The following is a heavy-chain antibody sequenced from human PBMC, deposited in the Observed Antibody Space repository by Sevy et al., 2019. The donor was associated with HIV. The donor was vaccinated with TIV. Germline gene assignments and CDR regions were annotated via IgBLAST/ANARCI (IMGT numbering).Heavy chain of an antibody. J-gene: IGHJ5*02. D-gene: IGHD3-9*01. CDR2: IYYSGST. Sequence: SETLSLTCTVSGGSISSSSYYWGWIRQPPGKGLEWIGSIYYSGSTYYNPSLKSRVTISVDTSKNQFSLKMSSVTAADSAVYYGARHRSPSYYDTLTGYYTGWFDPWGQGTLVTVSS. CDR1: GGSISSSSYY. V-gene: IGHV4-39*01. CDR3: ARHRSPSYYDTLTGYYTGWFDP.